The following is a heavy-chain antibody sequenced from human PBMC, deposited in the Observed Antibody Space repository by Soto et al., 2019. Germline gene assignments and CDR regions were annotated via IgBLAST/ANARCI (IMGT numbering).Heavy chain of an antibody. CDR2: FVPLFGST. CDR3: ATHSLGTSSPPYFDN. Sequence: QVQLVQSGAEVKKPGSSVKVSCQASGGTFSGYALTWVRQAPGQGLEWMGEFVPLFGSTNYAQKFAGRITIIADESTSTGYIELSRTRSEDTAVYYCATHSLGTSSPPYFDNWGQGTLVTVSS. CDR1: GGTFSGYA. J-gene: IGHJ4*02. V-gene: IGHV1-69*01. D-gene: IGHD2-15*01.